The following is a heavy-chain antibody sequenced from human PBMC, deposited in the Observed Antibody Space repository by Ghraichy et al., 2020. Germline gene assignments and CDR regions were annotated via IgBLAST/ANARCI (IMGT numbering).Heavy chain of an antibody. J-gene: IGHJ4*02. D-gene: IGHD3-3*01. CDR1: GDSINTNKYY. Sequence: SQTLSLTCTVSGDSINTNKYYWGWIRQPPGEGLEWIGTVYYSGSTYYNPSLKSRVTICVDTSKNRFSLKLTSVTAADTAVYYCARRPAITIFGVVQQKTNFFDYWGQGTLVTVSS. CDR3: ARRPAITIFGVVQQKTNFFDY. CDR2: VYYSGST. V-gene: IGHV4-39*01.